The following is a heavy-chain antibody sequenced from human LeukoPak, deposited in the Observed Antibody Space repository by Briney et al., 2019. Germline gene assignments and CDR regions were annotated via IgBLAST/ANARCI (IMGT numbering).Heavy chain of an antibody. CDR1: GFTFSSYS. CDR2: ISSSSSYI. J-gene: IGHJ6*02. CDR3: ARRLYYYYGMDV. Sequence: GGSLRLFCAASGFTFSSYSMNWVRQAPGKGLEWVSSISSSSSYIYYADSVKGRFTISRDNAKNSLYLQMNSLRAEDTAVYYCARRLYYYYGMDVWGQGTTVTVSS. D-gene: IGHD2-21*01. V-gene: IGHV3-21*01.